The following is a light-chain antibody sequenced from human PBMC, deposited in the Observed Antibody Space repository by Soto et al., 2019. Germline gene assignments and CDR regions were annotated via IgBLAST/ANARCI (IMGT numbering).Light chain of an antibody. Sequence: EIVLTQSPGTLSLSPGERATLSCRASQRVSSHSLAWYQQKPGQAPRTLIYGASSRATGIPDRFSASGSGTDFTLTISRLEPEDFEVYYCHHYTRSSWMFGKGTKVEVE. J-gene: IGKJ1*01. CDR2: GAS. CDR1: QRVSSHS. V-gene: IGKV3-20*01. CDR3: HHYTRSSWM.